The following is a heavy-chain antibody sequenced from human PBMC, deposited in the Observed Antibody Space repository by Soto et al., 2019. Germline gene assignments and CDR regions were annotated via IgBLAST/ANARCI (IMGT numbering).Heavy chain of an antibody. Sequence: TLSLTCTVSGGSISSGGYYWSWIRQHPGKGLEWIGYIYYSGSTYYNPSLKSRVTISVDTSKNQFSLKLSSVTAADTAVYYCAREAVADTFYMDVWGKGTTVTVSS. J-gene: IGHJ6*03. CDR1: GGSISSGGYY. V-gene: IGHV4-31*03. D-gene: IGHD2-15*01. CDR2: IYYSGST. CDR3: AREAVADTFYMDV.